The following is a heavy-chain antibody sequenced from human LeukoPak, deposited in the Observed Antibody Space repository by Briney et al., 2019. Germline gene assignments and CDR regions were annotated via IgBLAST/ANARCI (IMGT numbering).Heavy chain of an antibody. Sequence: ASVKVSCKASGYTFTSYYMHWVRQAPGQGLEWMGIINPSGGSTSYAQKFQGRVTMTRDTSTSTVYMELSSLRSEDTAVCYRARGGYSYHHFDYWGQGTLVTVSS. CDR1: GYTFTSYY. V-gene: IGHV1-46*01. CDR2: INPSGGST. J-gene: IGHJ4*02. D-gene: IGHD5-18*01. CDR3: ARGGYSYHHFDY.